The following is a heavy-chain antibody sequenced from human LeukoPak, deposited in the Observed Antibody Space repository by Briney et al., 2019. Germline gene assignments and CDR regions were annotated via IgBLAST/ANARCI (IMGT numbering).Heavy chain of an antibody. V-gene: IGHV4-39*01. Sequence: SETLSLTCTVSGGSISSSSYYWGWIRQPPGKGLEWIGSIYYSGSTYYNPSLKSRVTMSVDTSKNQFSLKLSSVTAADTAVYYCASNIVGATNFDYWGQGTLVTVSS. CDR2: IYYSGST. J-gene: IGHJ4*02. D-gene: IGHD1-26*01. CDR1: GGSISSSSYY. CDR3: ASNIVGATNFDY.